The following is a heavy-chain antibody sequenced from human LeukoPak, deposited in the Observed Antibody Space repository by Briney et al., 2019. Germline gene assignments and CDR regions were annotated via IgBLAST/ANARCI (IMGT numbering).Heavy chain of an antibody. V-gene: IGHV3-48*03. CDR3: AAVGRAGHPGY. D-gene: IGHD2-2*01. Sequence: GGSLRLSCEASGFRFSYEMSWVRQAPGKGLEWLPYINSGGSGIHYAGSVNGRFTISRDNAKNSLYLQMNSLRVEDTAVYYCAAVGRAGHPGYWGQGTLVTVSS. J-gene: IGHJ4*02. CDR2: INSGGSGI. CDR1: GFRFSYE.